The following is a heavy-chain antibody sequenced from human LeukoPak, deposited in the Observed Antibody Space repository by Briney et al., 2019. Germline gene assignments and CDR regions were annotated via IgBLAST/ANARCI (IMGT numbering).Heavy chain of an antibody. V-gene: IGHV4-39*07. D-gene: IGHD3-22*01. CDR1: GGSIRSSTDY. CDR3: ARVTMIVPVKKDGRFDY. CDR2: IYYSGST. Sequence: SETLSLTCTVSGGSIRSSTDYWGWIRQPPGKELEWIGSIYYSGSTYYNPSLKSRVTISVDTSKNQFSLKLSSVTAADTAVYYCARVTMIVPVKKDGRFDYWGQGTLVTVSS. J-gene: IGHJ4*02.